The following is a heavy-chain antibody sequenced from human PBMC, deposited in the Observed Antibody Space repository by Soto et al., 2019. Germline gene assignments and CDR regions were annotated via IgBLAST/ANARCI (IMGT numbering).Heavy chain of an antibody. J-gene: IGHJ6*03. CDR1: GFTFSSYA. Sequence: EVQLLESGGGLVQPGGSLRLSCAASGFTFSSYAMSWVRQAPGKGLEWVSAISGSGGSTYYADSVKGRFTISRDNSKNTLYLQMDSLRAEDTAVYYCAKAGGGFGELLCDCFRYYMDVWGKGTTVTVSS. CDR2: ISGSGGST. V-gene: IGHV3-23*01. D-gene: IGHD3-10*01. CDR3: AKAGGGFGELLCDCFRYYMDV.